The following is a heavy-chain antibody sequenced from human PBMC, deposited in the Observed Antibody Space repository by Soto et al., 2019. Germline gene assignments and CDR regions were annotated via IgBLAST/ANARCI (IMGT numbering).Heavy chain of an antibody. Sequence: LSLTCAVSGGSVRSNNWWFWVRQPPGKGLEWIGEIHHRESTNLNPSLKSRVTISVDRSKNEFSLKVKSVTAADTAVYYCGCRVEDISYDYYGMDVWGQGTTVTVSS. V-gene: IGHV4-4*02. D-gene: IGHD2-15*01. CDR2: IHHREST. J-gene: IGHJ6*02. CDR3: GCRVEDISYDYYGMDV. CDR1: GGSVRSNNW.